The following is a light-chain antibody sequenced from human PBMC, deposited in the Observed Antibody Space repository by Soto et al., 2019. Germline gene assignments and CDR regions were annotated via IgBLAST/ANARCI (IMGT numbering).Light chain of an antibody. CDR3: CSYAGSYPFVV. V-gene: IGLV2-11*01. Sequence: QSALTQPRSVSGSPGQSVTISCTGTSSDVGGYNYVSWYQHHPGKAPKVMIYDVSKRPSGVPDRFSGSKSGNTASLTISGLQAEDEADYYCCSYAGSYPFVVFGGGTELTVL. J-gene: IGLJ2*01. CDR2: DVS. CDR1: SSDVGGYNY.